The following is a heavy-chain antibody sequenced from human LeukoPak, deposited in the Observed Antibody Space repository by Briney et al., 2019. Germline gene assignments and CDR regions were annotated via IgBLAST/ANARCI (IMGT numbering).Heavy chain of an antibody. CDR2: ISYDGSNK. Sequence: GGSLRLSCAASGFTFSSYAMHWVRQAPGKGLEWVAVISYDGSNKYYADSVKGRFTISRDNSKNTLYLQMNSLRAEDTAVYYCARVSGSSGWYPIDYWGQGTLVTVSS. J-gene: IGHJ4*02. V-gene: IGHV3-30-3*01. CDR1: GFTFSSYA. CDR3: ARVSGSSGWYPIDY. D-gene: IGHD6-19*01.